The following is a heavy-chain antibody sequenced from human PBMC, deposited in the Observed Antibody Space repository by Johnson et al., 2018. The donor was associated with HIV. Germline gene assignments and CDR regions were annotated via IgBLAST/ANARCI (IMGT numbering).Heavy chain of an antibody. D-gene: IGHD6-13*01. V-gene: IGHV3-48*04. CDR1: GFTFNSYW. Sequence: MQLVESGGGLVQPGGSLRLSCAASGFTFNSYWMHWIRQAPGKGLEWVSYISSSGSTIYYADSVKGRFTISRDNAKNSLYLQMNSLRAEDTAVYYCARDKGSWFDDAFDIWGQGTMVTVSS. CDR2: ISSSGSTI. J-gene: IGHJ3*02. CDR3: ARDKGSWFDDAFDI.